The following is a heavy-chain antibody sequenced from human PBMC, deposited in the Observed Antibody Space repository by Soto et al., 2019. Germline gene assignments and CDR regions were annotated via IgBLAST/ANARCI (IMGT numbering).Heavy chain of an antibody. D-gene: IGHD3-10*01. CDR1: GYTLTELS. CDR2: FDPEDGET. CDR3: ATDRGSYYKYGY. V-gene: IGHV1-24*01. Sequence: GASVKVSCKVSGYTLTELSMHWVRQAPGKGLEWMGGFDPEDGETIYAQKFQGRVTMTEDTSTDTAYMELSSLRSEDTAVYFCATDRGSYYKYGYWGQGTLVTVSS. J-gene: IGHJ4*02.